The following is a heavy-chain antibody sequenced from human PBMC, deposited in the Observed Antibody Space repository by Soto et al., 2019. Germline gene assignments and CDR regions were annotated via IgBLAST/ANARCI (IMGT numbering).Heavy chain of an antibody. V-gene: IGHV3-72*01. Sequence: EVQLVESGGGLVQPGGSLRLSCVVSGLTFSDQHMDWVRQTPGKGLEWIGRIRNKDHSHTTEYAASVKGRFTISRDDSKNALYLIMNTLRTEDTAVYHCCRLVGCIHDFDGSDFWGQGTVVAVSS. J-gene: IGHJ3*01. CDR1: GLTFSDQH. CDR3: CRLVGCIHDFDGSDF. CDR2: IRNKDHSHTT. D-gene: IGHD3-3*01.